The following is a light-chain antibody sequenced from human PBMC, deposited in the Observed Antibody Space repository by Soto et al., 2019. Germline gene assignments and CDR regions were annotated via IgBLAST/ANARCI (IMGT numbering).Light chain of an antibody. CDR2: DVN. Sequence: QSALTQPASVSGSPGQSITISCTGTSSDVGGYNLVSWYQQYPETAPKLMIFDVNTRPSGVSNRFSGSKSGTTASLPISGRQAEDEADYYCSSYKSSSPLPYVFGAGTKLTVL. J-gene: IGLJ1*01. CDR1: SSDVGGYNL. CDR3: SSYKSSSPLPYV. V-gene: IGLV2-14*01.